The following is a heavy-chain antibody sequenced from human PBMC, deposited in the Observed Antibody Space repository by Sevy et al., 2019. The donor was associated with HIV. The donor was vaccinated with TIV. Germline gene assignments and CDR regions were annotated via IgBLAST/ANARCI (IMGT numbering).Heavy chain of an antibody. CDR3: ARDLPPSATTVAHFDC. CDR1: GFTFSSYD. Sequence: QLGGSLRLSCTASGFTFSSYDMNWVRQAPGKGLEWVSKISSSGSSIYYADSVKGRFTISRDNAKNSLNLQMHSLRAEETAVYYCARDLPPSATTVAHFDCWGQGTLVTVSS. D-gene: IGHD4-17*01. CDR2: ISSSGSSI. V-gene: IGHV3-48*03. J-gene: IGHJ4*02.